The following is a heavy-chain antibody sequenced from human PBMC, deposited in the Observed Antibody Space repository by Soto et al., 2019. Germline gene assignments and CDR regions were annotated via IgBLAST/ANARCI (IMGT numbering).Heavy chain of an antibody. D-gene: IGHD2-2*01. CDR1: GGSLRGNY. J-gene: IGHJ3*01. CDR3: ARGEFDVRYWSHTSSFCAFDV. V-gene: IGHV4-34*01. Sequence: QVQLKERGAGLLKPSETLSLTCAVYGGSLRGNYWSWIRQTPGQGLEWIAELNHRGSTNYNRSLSSRVTISVDTSKYQFSLRLTSVPAADSSLYYCARGEFDVRYWSHTSSFCAFDVWGQGTTVTVSS. CDR2: LNHRGST.